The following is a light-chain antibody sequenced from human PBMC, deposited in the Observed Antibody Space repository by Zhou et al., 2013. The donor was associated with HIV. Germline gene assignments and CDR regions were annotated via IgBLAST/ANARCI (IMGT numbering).Light chain of an antibody. V-gene: IGKV1-17*01. J-gene: IGKJ1*01. CDR2: EAS. CDR3: LQHNTYPPT. Sequence: DIQMTQSPSSLSASVGDRVTITCRASQDIRTDLGWYQHKPGTAPKRLIYEASSLHSWVPSRFSGSGSGTDFTLTISGLQPEDIATYYCLQHNTYPPTFGQGTKVEIK. CDR1: QDIRTD.